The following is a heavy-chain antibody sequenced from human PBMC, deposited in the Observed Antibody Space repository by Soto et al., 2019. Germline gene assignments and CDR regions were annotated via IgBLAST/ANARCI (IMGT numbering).Heavy chain of an antibody. J-gene: IGHJ6*02. CDR2: IIPIFGTA. Sequence: QVQLVQSGAEVKKPGSSVKVSCKASGGTFSSYAISWVRQAPGQGLEWMGGIIPIFGTANYAQKFQGRVTITADESTSTAYMELSSLRSEDTAAYYCARGGGVVVPAARGVYYYYGMDVWGQGTTVTVSS. CDR1: GGTFSSYA. D-gene: IGHD2-2*01. CDR3: ARGGGVVVPAARGVYYYYGMDV. V-gene: IGHV1-69*01.